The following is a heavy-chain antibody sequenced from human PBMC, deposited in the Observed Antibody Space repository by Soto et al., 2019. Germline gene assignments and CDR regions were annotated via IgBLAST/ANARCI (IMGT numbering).Heavy chain of an antibody. CDR1: GGTFSSYA. V-gene: IGHV1-69*13. CDR2: IIPIFGTA. J-gene: IGHJ6*02. Sequence: ASVNVSCKASGGTFSSYAISWVRQAPGQGLEWMGGIIPIFGTANYAQKFQGRVTITADESTSTAYMELSSLRSEDTAVYYCARGFGYCSSTSCYYYGMDVWGQGTTVTVSS. CDR3: ARGFGYCSSTSCYYYGMDV. D-gene: IGHD2-2*03.